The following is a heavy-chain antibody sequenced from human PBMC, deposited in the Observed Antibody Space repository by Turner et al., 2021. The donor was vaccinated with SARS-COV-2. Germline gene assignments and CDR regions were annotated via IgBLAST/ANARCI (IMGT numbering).Heavy chain of an antibody. J-gene: IGHJ4*02. D-gene: IGHD5-18*01. CDR2: MNPNSGNT. CDR3: ARTFTAMVRVDY. Sequence: QVQLVQAGAEVKKPGAAVKVACKASVYTFTSYDINWVRQATGQRLEWMGWMNPNSGNTGYVQKLKGRVTMTRNTSISTAYMELSSLRSEDTAVYYCARTFTAMVRVDYWGQGTLVTVSS. V-gene: IGHV1-8*01. CDR1: VYTFTSYD.